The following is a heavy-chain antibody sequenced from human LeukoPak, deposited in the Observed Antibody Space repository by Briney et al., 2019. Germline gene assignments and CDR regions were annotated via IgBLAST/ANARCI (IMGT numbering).Heavy chain of an antibody. CDR2: IKEDEGEK. Sequence: GSLRLSCAASGFTFSSYSMNWVRQAPGKGLEWVANIKEDEGEKYYVDSVKGRFTISRDNAKNSLYLQMNSLRAEDTAVYYCARSDCSSTSCYSHAFDIWGQGTIVTVSS. CDR1: GFTFSSYS. D-gene: IGHD2-2*01. J-gene: IGHJ3*02. CDR3: ARSDCSSTSCYSHAFDI. V-gene: IGHV3-7*01.